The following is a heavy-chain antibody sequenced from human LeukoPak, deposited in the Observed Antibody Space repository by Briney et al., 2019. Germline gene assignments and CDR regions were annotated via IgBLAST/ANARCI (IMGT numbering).Heavy chain of an antibody. CDR1: GGSFSGYY. CDR3: ARGLSWGKDRGVDY. CDR2: IYYSGST. V-gene: IGHV4-59*12. D-gene: IGHD3-16*01. J-gene: IGHJ4*02. Sequence: SETLSLTCAVYGGSFSGYYWSWIRQPPGKGLEWIGYIYYSGSTNYNPSLKSRVTISVDTSKNQFSLKLSSVTAADTAVYYCARGLSWGKDRGVDYWGQGTLVTVSS.